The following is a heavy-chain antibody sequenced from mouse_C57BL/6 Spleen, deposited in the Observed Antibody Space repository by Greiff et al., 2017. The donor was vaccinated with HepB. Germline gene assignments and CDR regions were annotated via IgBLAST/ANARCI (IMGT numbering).Heavy chain of an antibody. J-gene: IGHJ4*01. CDR1: GFSFNTYA. V-gene: IGHV10-1*01. Sequence: EVKLMESGGGLVQPKGSLKLSCAASGFSFNTYAMNWVRQAPGKGLEWVARIRSKSNNYATYYADSVKDRFTISRDDSESMLYLQMNNLKTEDTAMYYCVRRGYAMDYWGQGTSVAVSS. CDR3: VRRGYAMDY. CDR2: IRSKSNNYAT.